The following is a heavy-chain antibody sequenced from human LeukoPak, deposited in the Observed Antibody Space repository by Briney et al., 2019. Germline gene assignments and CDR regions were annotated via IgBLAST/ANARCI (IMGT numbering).Heavy chain of an antibody. CDR2: INSDGSST. CDR3: ARIESYGSGYYHYYYMDV. J-gene: IGHJ6*03. CDR1: GFTFSSYW. Sequence: PGGSLRLSCAASGFTFSSYWMHWVRQAPGKGLVWVSRINSDGSSTSYADSVKGRFTISRDNGKNSLYLHLNSLTVGDTAVYYCARIESYGSGYYHYYYMDVWGKGTTITVSS. D-gene: IGHD3-10*01. V-gene: IGHV3-74*01.